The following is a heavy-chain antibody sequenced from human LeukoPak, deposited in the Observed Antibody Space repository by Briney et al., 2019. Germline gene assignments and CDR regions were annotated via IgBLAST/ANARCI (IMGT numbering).Heavy chain of an antibody. Sequence: GGSLRLSCEAYGFTFRNYAMSWVRQAPGKGLEWISGIGASGGDTYKADSVKGRFTISRDNSKNIMYLQMNSLRVDDTAVYYCAKDKCGGTTSCYSDYWGQGTLVTVSS. CDR2: IGASGGDT. CDR1: GFTFRNYA. D-gene: IGHD2-2*01. CDR3: AKDKCGGTTSCYSDY. J-gene: IGHJ4*02. V-gene: IGHV3-23*01.